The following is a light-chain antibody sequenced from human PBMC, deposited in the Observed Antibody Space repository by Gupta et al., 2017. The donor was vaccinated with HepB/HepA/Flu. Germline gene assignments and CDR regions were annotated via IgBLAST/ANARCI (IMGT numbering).Light chain of an antibody. Sequence: DTVLTYSLASQPVSLGERATINCKSSQSVLYNSNNKNYLAWYQQKPGQPPKLLIYWASTRESGVPDRFSGSGSGTDFTLTISSLQAEDVAVYYCQQYYSTPTWTFGQGTKVEIK. CDR3: QQYYSTPTWT. J-gene: IGKJ1*01. V-gene: IGKV4-1*01. CDR2: WAS. CDR1: QSVLYNSNNKNY.